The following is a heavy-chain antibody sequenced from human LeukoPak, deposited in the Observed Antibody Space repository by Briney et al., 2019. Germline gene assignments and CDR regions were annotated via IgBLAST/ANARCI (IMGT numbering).Heavy chain of an antibody. J-gene: IGHJ4*02. CDR3: ARIIGSYGTYRYDY. D-gene: IGHD1-26*01. CDR1: GFTLSSHW. Sequence: GGSLRLSCDASGFTLSSHWMSWVRQAPGKGLEWVANIRQDGGEKNSADSVKGRFTISRDNAKNSVYLQMNSLRADDTAVYFCARIIGSYGTYRYDYWGQGTLVTVSS. CDR2: IRQDGGEK. V-gene: IGHV3-7*01.